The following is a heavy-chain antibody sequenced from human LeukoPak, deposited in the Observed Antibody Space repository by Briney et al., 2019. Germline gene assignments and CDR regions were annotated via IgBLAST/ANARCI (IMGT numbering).Heavy chain of an antibody. CDR2: IIPIFDIT. CDR1: GGTFSSYT. D-gene: IGHD6-13*01. CDR3: ARDSAEQLADAFDI. J-gene: IGHJ3*02. V-gene: IGHV1-69*10. Sequence: SVKVSCKASGGTFSSYTISWVRQAPGQGLEWMGGIIPIFDITIYAQKFQGRVTITADRSTSTAYMELSSLRSEDTAVYYCARDSAEQLADAFDIWGQGTMVTVSS.